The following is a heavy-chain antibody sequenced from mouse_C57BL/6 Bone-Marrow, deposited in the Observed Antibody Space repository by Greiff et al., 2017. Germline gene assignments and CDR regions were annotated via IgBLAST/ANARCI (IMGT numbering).Heavy chain of an antibody. CDR2: IYPGDGDT. Sequence: VQLQQSGPELVKPGASVKISCKASGYAFSSSWMNWVKQRPGKGLEWIGRIYPGDGDTNYNVKFKGKATLTADKSSSTAYMQLSSLTSEDSAVYFCARLTFAYWGQGTLVTVSA. D-gene: IGHD1-3*01. CDR3: ARLTFAY. J-gene: IGHJ3*01. V-gene: IGHV1-82*01. CDR1: GYAFSSSW.